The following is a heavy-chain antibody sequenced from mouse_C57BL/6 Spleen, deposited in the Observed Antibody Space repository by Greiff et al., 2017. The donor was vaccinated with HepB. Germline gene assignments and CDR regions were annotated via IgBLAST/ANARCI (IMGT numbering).Heavy chain of an antibody. CDR1: GFNIKDDY. D-gene: IGHD2-2*01. V-gene: IGHV14-4*01. CDR3: TRVWLRHFDY. CDR2: IDPENGDT. J-gene: IGHJ2*01. Sequence: LQESGAELVRPGASVKLSCTASGFNIKDDYMHWVKQRPEQGLEWIGWIDPENGDTEYASKFQGKATITADTSSNTAYLQLSSLTSEDTAVYYCTRVWLRHFDYWGQGTTLTVSS.